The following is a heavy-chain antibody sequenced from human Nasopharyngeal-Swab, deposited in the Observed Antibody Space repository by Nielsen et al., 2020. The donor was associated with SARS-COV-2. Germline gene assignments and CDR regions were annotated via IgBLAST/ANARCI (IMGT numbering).Heavy chain of an antibody. CDR2: ISGSGGST. CDR3: AKDVGSGQQLALYYFDY. CDR1: GFTFSSYA. V-gene: IGHV3-23*01. J-gene: IGHJ4*02. Sequence: GGSLRLSCAASGFTFSSYAMSWVRQAPGKGLEWVSAISGSGGSTYYADSVKDRFTISRDNSKNTLYLQMNSLRAEDTAVYYCAKDVGSGQQLALYYFDYWGQGTLVTVSS. D-gene: IGHD6-13*01.